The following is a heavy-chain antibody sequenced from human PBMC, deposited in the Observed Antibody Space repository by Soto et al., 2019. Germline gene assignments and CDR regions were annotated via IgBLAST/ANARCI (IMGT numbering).Heavy chain of an antibody. CDR3: VRRAGMGGNSWLPGH. Sequence: QITLKESGPTLVKPTQTLTLTCTFSGFSLSTSEVGVGWIRQPPGKALEWLALLYWDDDKRYNPSLKSRLTITKDTSKTQVVLTLTNMDPVDTATYYCVRRAGMGGNSWLPGHWGQGTLVTVSS. CDR2: LYWDDDK. V-gene: IGHV2-5*02. CDR1: GFSLSTSEVG. D-gene: IGHD6-13*01. J-gene: IGHJ4*02.